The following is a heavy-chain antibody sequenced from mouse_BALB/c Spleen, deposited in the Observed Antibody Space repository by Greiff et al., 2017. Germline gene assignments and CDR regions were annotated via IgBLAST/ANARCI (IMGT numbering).Heavy chain of an antibody. CDR1: GYTFTDYA. V-gene: IGHV1S137*01. D-gene: IGHD1-1*01. J-gene: IGHJ2*01. CDR3: ARSYYGSSYVGDY. CDR2: ISTYYGDA. Sequence: VKLVESGAELVRPGVSVKISCKGSGYTFTDYAMHWVKQSHAKSLEWIGVISTYYGDASYNQKFKGKATMTVDKSSSTAYMELARLTSEDSAIYYCARSYYGSSYVGDYWGQGTTLTVSS.